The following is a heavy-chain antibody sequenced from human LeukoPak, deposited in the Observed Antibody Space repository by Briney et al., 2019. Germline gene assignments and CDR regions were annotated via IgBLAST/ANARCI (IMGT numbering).Heavy chain of an antibody. V-gene: IGHV4-31*03. CDR3: ARGGSRAYTATDFDY. CDR1: GDSISSSGYS. J-gene: IGHJ4*02. CDR2: IFYNGNT. D-gene: IGHD5-18*01. Sequence: SETLSLTCTVSGDSISSSGYSWSWIRHHPGEGLEWIGCIFYNGNTYFDSSLKSRVAMSVHTSKNQFFLRLTSVTAADTAVYYCARGGSRAYTATDFDYWGQGMLVTVSS.